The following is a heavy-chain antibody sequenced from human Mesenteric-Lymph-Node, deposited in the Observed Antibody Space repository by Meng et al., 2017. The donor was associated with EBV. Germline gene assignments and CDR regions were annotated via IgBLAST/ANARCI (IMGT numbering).Heavy chain of an antibody. V-gene: IGHV1-8*01. J-gene: IGHJ4*02. Sequence: QVELVQSGAEVKKPGASVNVSCKASGYTFTSYDINWVRQATGQGLEWMGWMNPNSGDTGSAQKFQGRVTMTRNTSISTAYMELNSLTSDDTAVYYCSRDSIYDGQDYWGQGTLVTVSS. CDR2: MNPNSGDT. CDR1: GYTFTSYD. CDR3: SRDSIYDGQDY. D-gene: IGHD3-3*01.